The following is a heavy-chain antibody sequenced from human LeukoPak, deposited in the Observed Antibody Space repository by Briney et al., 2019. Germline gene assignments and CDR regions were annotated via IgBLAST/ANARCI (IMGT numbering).Heavy chain of an antibody. CDR3: ARGRYFFDY. V-gene: IGHV3-7*04. CDR2: IKQDGSEK. Sequence: GGSLRLSCAPSGFTFSSYWMTWVRQAPGKGLEWVANIKQDGSEKYYVDSVKGRLTISRDNAKSSLYLQMNSLRAEDTAVYYCARGRYFFDYWGQGTLVSVSS. CDR1: GFTFSSYW. J-gene: IGHJ4*02.